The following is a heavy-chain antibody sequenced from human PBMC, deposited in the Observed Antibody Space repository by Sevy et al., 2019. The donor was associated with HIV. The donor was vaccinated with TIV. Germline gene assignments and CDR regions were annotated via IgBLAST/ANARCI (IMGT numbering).Heavy chain of an antibody. V-gene: IGHV3-48*03. D-gene: IGHD3-22*01. CDR1: GFPFSSYE. Sequence: GGSLRLSCTASGFPFSSYEMNWVRQAPGKGLEWVSYITNSGTTKYYSDSVRGRFTISRDNARNSLHLQMNSLRAEDTAVYYCAKEGGGYNYDSSGLFDYWGQGTLVTVS. CDR3: AKEGGGYNYDSSGLFDY. J-gene: IGHJ4*02. CDR2: ITNSGTTK.